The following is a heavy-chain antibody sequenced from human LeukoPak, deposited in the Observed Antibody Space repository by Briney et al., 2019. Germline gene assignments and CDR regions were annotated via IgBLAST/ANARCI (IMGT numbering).Heavy chain of an antibody. Sequence: SVKVSCKASGYTFPSFGTNWVRQAPGQGLEWMGRISGYNGNTNYAQKLQGRVTMTTDTSTSTAYMELRSLRSDDTAVYYCARGRYFFGSGSYYPEGMDVWGQGTTVTVSS. CDR1: GYTFPSFG. D-gene: IGHD3-10*01. V-gene: IGHV1-18*01. J-gene: IGHJ6*02. CDR2: ISGYNGNT. CDR3: ARGRYFFGSGSYYPEGMDV.